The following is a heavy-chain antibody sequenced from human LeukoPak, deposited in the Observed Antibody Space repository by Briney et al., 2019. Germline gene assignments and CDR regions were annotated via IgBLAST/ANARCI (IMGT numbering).Heavy chain of an antibody. CDR1: GFTFDDYT. J-gene: IGHJ4*02. CDR3: AKALYYYDSSGPGDY. D-gene: IGHD3-22*01. CDR2: ISSSSSYI. V-gene: IGHV3-21*01. Sequence: PGGSLRLSCAASGFTFDDYTMHWVRQAPGKGLEWVSSISSSSSYIYYADSVKGRFTISRDNAKNSLYLQMNSLRAEDTVVYYCAKALYYYDSSGPGDYWGQGTLVTVSS.